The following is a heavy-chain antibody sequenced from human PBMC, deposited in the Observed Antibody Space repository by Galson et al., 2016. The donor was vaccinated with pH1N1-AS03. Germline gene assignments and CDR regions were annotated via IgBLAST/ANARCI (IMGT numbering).Heavy chain of an antibody. V-gene: IGHV3-7*01. CDR3: ARDRNDCAGGVCYDVLDI. CDR1: EFTFNTYW. Sequence: LRLSCAASEFTFNTYWMTWVRQAPGKGLEWVANIKKDGSDKSYVDSVKGRFTISRDNAKNSVFLQMNSLRTEDTAVYYCARDRNDCAGGVCYDVLDIWGQGTMVTVSS. CDR2: IKKDGSDK. J-gene: IGHJ3*02. D-gene: IGHD2-8*02.